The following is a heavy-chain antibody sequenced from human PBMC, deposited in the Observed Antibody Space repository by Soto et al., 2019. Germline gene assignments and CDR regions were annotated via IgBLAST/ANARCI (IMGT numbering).Heavy chain of an antibody. Sequence: QVQLVQSGAEVKKPGSSVKVSCKASGGTFSSYAISWVRQAPGQGLEWMGGIIPIFGTANYAQKFQGRVTIPADESTSTAYMELSSLRSEDTAVYYCARDNSSSWYGYYYYGMDVWGQGTTVTVSS. CDR3: ARDNSSSWYGYYYYGMDV. CDR2: IIPIFGTA. D-gene: IGHD6-13*01. V-gene: IGHV1-69*12. CDR1: GGTFSSYA. J-gene: IGHJ6*02.